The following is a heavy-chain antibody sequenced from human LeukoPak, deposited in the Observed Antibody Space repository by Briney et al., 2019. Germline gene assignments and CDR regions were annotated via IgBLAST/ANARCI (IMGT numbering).Heavy chain of an antibody. V-gene: IGHV1-69*13. CDR1: GGTFSSSA. CDR2: IIPMFGTR. D-gene: IGHD6-19*01. J-gene: IGHJ4*02. Sequence: SVKVSCKASGGTFSSSAISWVQQAPGQGLEWMGGIIPMFGTRNYAQKFQGRVTITADESTSTAYMELSSLRSEDTALYYCARGPNPEIAVAGMIFDYWGQGTLVTVSS. CDR3: ARGPNPEIAVAGMIFDY.